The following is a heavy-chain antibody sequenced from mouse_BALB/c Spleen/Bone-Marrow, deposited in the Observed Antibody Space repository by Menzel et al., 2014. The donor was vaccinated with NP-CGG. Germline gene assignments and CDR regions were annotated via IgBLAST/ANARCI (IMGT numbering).Heavy chain of an antibody. Sequence: VKLMESGPGLVSPSQRLSITCTVSGFSLTSYGLHWVRQPPGRGLEWLGVIWAGGSTNYNSALMSRLSISKDNSKSQVFLKMNRLQTDDTAMYYCARDRDYGNYGWFAYWGQGTLVTVSA. D-gene: IGHD2-1*01. J-gene: IGHJ3*01. CDR2: IWAGGST. V-gene: IGHV2-9*02. CDR3: ARDRDYGNYGWFAY. CDR1: GFSLTSYG.